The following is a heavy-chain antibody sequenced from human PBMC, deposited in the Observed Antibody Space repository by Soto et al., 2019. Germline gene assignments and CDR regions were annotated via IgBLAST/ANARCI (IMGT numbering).Heavy chain of an antibody. Sequence: SETLSLTCTVSGGSISSGYYYWSWIRQPPGKGLEWIGYIYYSGSTYYNPSLKSRVTISVDTSKNQFSLKLSSVTAEDTAVYYCARDLGVLTAPRYFDYSSQLTLVTVCS. CDR3: ARDLGVLTAPRYFDY. J-gene: IGHJ4*02. CDR2: IYYSGST. D-gene: IGHD2-15*01. V-gene: IGHV4-30-4*01. CDR1: GGSISSGYYY.